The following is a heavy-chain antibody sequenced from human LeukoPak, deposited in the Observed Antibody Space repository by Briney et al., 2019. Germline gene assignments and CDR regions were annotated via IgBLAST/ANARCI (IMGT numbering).Heavy chain of an antibody. V-gene: IGHV3-30*18. CDR2: MSNDGSSE. Sequence: GGSLRLSCAASGFTFSRYGMHWVRQAPGKGLECVAVMSNDGSSEYYSDSVKGRFTISRDNSKSTLYLQMNSLRTEDTAVYYCAKDLAGRHCSGGSCSYGMDVWGQGTTVTVSS. CDR3: AKDLAGRHCSGGSCSYGMDV. CDR1: GFTFSRYG. J-gene: IGHJ6*02. D-gene: IGHD2-15*01.